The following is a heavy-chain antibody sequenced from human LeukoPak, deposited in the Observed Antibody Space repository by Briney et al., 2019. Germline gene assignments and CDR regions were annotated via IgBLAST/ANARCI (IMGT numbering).Heavy chain of an antibody. Sequence: KSGGSLRLSCAASGFAFNDAWMNWVRQAPGKGLEWVGRIEAKAHGGTTNYAAPVKGRFTISRDDSKNTLYLQMNSLKTEDTAVYYCTADPFYDSAGFGFWGQGTLVTVS. CDR3: TADPFYDSAGFGF. CDR1: GFAFNDAW. J-gene: IGHJ4*02. V-gene: IGHV3-15*07. D-gene: IGHD3-22*01. CDR2: IEAKAHGGTT.